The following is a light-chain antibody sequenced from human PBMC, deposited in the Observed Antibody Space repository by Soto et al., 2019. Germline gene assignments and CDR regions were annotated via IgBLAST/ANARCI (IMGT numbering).Light chain of an antibody. CDR2: AAS. V-gene: IGKV1-39*01. J-gene: IGKJ4*01. CDR3: QQSYSTPLT. Sequence: DIQMTQSPSSLSASVGDRVTITCRASQSISTYLDWYQQRPGKAPNLLIYAASSLQSGVPSRFSTSGSGTDFTLTINSLQPEDFTTYYWQQSYSTPLTFGGGTKVEIK. CDR1: QSISTY.